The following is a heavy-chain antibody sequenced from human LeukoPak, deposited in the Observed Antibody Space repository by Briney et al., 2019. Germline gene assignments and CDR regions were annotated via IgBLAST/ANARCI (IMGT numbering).Heavy chain of an antibody. D-gene: IGHD2-21*01. CDR1: GYTFTSYG. CDR3: ARVTALHVVVFDY. CDR2: ISAYNGNT. J-gene: IGHJ4*02. Sequence: ASVKVSCKASGYTFTSYGISWVRRAPGQGLEWMGWISAYNGNTNYAQKLQGRVTMTTDTSTSTACMELRSLRSDDTAVYYCARVTALHVVVFDYWGQGTLVTVSS. V-gene: IGHV1-18*01.